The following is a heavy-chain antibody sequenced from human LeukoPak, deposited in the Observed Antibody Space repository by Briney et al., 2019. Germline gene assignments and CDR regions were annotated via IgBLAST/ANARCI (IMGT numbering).Heavy chain of an antibody. CDR2: IYHSGSA. J-gene: IGHJ6*02. Sequence: SETLSLTCAVSGYSISSGYYWGWIRQTPGKGLEWIGSIYHSGSAYYCPSLKSRATISVDTSKNQFSLKLSSVTAADTAVYYCARGVLLWFGEFGYGMDVWGQGTTVTVSS. CDR3: ARGVLLWFGEFGYGMDV. V-gene: IGHV4-38-2*01. D-gene: IGHD3-10*01. CDR1: GYSISSGYY.